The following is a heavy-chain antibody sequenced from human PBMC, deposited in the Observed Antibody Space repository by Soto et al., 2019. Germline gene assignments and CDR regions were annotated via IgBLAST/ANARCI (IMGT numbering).Heavy chain of an antibody. J-gene: IGHJ3*02. CDR1: GYTFNSYY. V-gene: IGHV1-46*02. D-gene: IGHD7-27*01. CDR2: SNPIDDTK. CDR3: ARAVGWGLDALEI. Sequence: QVHLVQSGAEVKKPGASVKVSCKASGYTFNSYYMHWVRQAPGQGLEWVGVSNPIDDTKADAPRVQDRVIMTRDTSASTAYREFSSLRSDDTAVYFCARAVGWGLDALEIWGQGTVVTVSS.